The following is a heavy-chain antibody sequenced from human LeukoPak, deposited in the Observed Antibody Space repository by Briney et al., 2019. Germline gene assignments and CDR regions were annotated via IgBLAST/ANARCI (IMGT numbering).Heavy chain of an antibody. D-gene: IGHD2-21*02. Sequence: PGGSLRLSCAASGFTFSSYAMSWVRQAPGKGREWVSAISGSGGSTDYADSVKGRVTIYRDNYKNTVYMKIKRLRAEDTALYYCAKGECGGDCYSRYWGQGTLVTVSS. CDR3: AKGECGGDCYSRY. V-gene: IGHV3-23*01. CDR1: GFTFSSYA. J-gene: IGHJ4*02. CDR2: ISGSGGST.